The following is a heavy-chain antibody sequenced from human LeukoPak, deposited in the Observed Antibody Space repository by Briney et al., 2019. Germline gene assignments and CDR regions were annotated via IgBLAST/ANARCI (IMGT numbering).Heavy chain of an antibody. CDR1: GYTFTNYW. Sequence: GESLKIPCQGSGYTFTNYWIGWVRQMPGKGLEWMGIIYPGDSDTKYSPSFQGQVTISVDKSISTAYLQWSSLKASDTAMYHCARHRDYGIFDYWGQGSLVTVSS. V-gene: IGHV5-51*01. D-gene: IGHD4-17*01. CDR2: IYPGDSDT. CDR3: ARHRDYGIFDY. J-gene: IGHJ4*02.